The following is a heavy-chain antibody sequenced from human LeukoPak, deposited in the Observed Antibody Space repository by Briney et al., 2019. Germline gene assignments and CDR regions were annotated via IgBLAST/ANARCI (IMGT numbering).Heavy chain of an antibody. V-gene: IGHV3-23*01. D-gene: IGHD3-22*01. CDR1: GFTFRNYG. J-gene: IGHJ3*02. Sequence: PGGSLRLSCAASGFTFRNYGMSWVRQAPGKGLEWVSVISGGRGTTYYADSVKGRFTISRDNSENILYLQMNSLRAEDTAVYNCAKTYYYDSSGYWSAFDIWGQGTMVTVSS. CDR2: ISGGRGTT. CDR3: AKTYYYDSSGYWSAFDI.